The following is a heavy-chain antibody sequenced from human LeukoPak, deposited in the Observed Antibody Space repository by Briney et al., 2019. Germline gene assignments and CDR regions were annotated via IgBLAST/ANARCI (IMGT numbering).Heavy chain of an antibody. D-gene: IGHD2-8*01. CDR3: ARGGVDIVLMVYAIRGSRWFDP. CDR2: IYTSGST. V-gene: IGHV4-61*02. Sequence: PSETLSLTCTVSGGSISSGSYYWSWIRQPAGKGLEWIGRIYTSGSTNYNPSLKSRVTISVDTSKNQFSLKLSSVTAADTAVYYCARGGVDIVLMVYAIRGSRWFDPWGQGTLVTVSS. J-gene: IGHJ5*02. CDR1: GGSISSGSYY.